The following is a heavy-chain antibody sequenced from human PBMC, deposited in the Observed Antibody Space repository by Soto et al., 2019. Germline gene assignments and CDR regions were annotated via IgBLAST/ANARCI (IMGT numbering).Heavy chain of an antibody. V-gene: IGHV4-34*01. CDR3: ARFTVDTAMAPNRKGMDV. Sequence: QVQLQQWGAGLLKPSETLYLTCAVYGGSFSGYYWSWIRQPPGKGLEWIGEINHSGSTNYNPSLKSRVPISVDTSKNQFSLKLSSVTAADTAVYYWARFTVDTAMAPNRKGMDVWGQGTTVTVSS. CDR2: INHSGST. CDR1: GGSFSGYY. J-gene: IGHJ6*02. D-gene: IGHD5-18*01.